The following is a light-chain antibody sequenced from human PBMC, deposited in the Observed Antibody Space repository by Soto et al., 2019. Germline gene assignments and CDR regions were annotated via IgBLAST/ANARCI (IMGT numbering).Light chain of an antibody. J-gene: IGLJ3*02. CDR2: GNN. CDR3: RSYDSSLSGSV. CDR1: SSNIGAPYD. V-gene: IGLV1-40*01. Sequence: QSALTQPPSVSGAPGQRVTISCTGSSSNIGAPYDVHWYQQLPGTAPKLLIYGNNNRPSGVPDRFSGSKSGTSASLAITGLQTEDEADYYCRSYDSSLSGSVFGGGTKLTVL.